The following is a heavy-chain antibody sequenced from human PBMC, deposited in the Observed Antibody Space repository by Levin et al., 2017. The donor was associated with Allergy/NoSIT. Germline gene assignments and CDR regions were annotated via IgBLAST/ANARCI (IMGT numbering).Heavy chain of an antibody. Sequence: GESLKISCKASGYTFTNYAVNWLRQAPGQGPEWMGWISTKTGIPRYAQGFRGRFDFSLDTSVSTANLQISSLKAEDTAVYYCASDITVAGSKDMDVWGQGTTVTVSS. CDR1: GYTFTNYA. J-gene: IGHJ6*02. V-gene: IGHV7-4-1*02. CDR2: ISTKTGIP. D-gene: IGHD6-19*01. CDR3: ASDITVAGSKDMDV.